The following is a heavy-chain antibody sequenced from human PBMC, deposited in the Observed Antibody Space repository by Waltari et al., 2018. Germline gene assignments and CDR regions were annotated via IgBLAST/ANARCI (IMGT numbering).Heavy chain of an antibody. CDR3: ARVEGGDYGDYGWFDP. J-gene: IGHJ5*02. Sequence: QVQLVQSGAEVKKPGASVKVSCKASGYTFTSYGISWVRQAPGQGLEWMGWISAYNGNTNYARKRQGRVTMTTDTSTSTAYRELRSLRADDTAVYYCARVEGGDYGDYGWFDPWGQGTLVTVSS. CDR2: ISAYNGNT. D-gene: IGHD4-17*01. V-gene: IGHV1-18*01. CDR1: GYTFTSYG.